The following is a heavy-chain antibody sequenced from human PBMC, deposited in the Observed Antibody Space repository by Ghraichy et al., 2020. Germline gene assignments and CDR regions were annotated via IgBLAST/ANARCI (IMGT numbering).Heavy chain of an antibody. CDR2: ISYDGSNK. Sequence: GGSLNLSCAASGFTFSSYAMHWVRQAPGKGLEWVAVISYDGSNKYYADSVKGRFTISRDNSKNTLYLQMNSLRAEDTAVYYCARDNKNGGNTFDYWGQGTLVTVSS. D-gene: IGHD4-23*01. J-gene: IGHJ4*02. CDR1: GFTFSSYA. CDR3: ARDNKNGGNTFDY. V-gene: IGHV3-30-3*01.